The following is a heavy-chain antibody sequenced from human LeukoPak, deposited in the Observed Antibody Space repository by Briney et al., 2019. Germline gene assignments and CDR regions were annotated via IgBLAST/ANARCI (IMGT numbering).Heavy chain of an antibody. Sequence: GGSLRLSCAASGFTVSSNYMSWVRQAPGKGLEWVSVIYSGGSTYYADSVKGRFTISRDNSKNTLYLQMNSLRAEDTAVYYCARGNAYYYDSSGYYAEGFDYWGQGTLVTVSS. J-gene: IGHJ4*02. CDR3: ARGNAYYYDSSGYYAEGFDY. CDR1: GFTVSSNY. D-gene: IGHD3-22*01. V-gene: IGHV3-66*01. CDR2: IYSGGST.